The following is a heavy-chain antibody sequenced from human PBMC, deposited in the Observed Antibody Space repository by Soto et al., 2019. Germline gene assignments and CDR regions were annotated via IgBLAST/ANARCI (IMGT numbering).Heavy chain of an antibody. CDR2: IYNEFT. CDR1: GFTVTDIY. D-gene: IGHD2-15*01. V-gene: IGHV3-66*01. CDR3: VREPRYCSGGSCSIMGHAFDI. Sequence: EVQLVESGGGLVQPGGSLRLSCVASGFTVTDIYMNWVRQAPGKGLEWVSVIYNEFTDYADSVRGRFSISTDSSKNALYLQMNSLRAEESAVYYCVREPRYCSGGSCSIMGHAFDIWGQGTMVTVSS. J-gene: IGHJ3*02.